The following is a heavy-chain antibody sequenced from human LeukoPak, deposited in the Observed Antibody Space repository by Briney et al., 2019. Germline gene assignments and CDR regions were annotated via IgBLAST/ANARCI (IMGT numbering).Heavy chain of an antibody. Sequence: SETLSLTCAVSGDSISSSNWWSWVRQPPGKGLEWIGEIFYSGNTNYNPSLKSRVTMSVDTSKNQFSLKLSSVTAADTAVYYCARAGYSSGWAWGQGTLVTVSS. CDR2: IFYSGNT. CDR1: GDSISSSNW. D-gene: IGHD6-19*01. V-gene: IGHV4-4*02. J-gene: IGHJ5*02. CDR3: ARAGYSSGWA.